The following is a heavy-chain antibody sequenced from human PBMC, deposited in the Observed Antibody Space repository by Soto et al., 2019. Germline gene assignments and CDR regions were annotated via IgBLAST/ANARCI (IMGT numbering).Heavy chain of an antibody. D-gene: IGHD6-13*01. CDR1: GGTFSSYT. J-gene: IGHJ3*02. Sequence: QVQLVQSGAEVKTPGSSVKVSCKASGGTFSSYTISWVRQAPGQGLEWMGRIIPILGIANYAQKFQGRVTITADKSTSTAYMELSSLRSEDTAVYYCARGRRIAAAGYAFDISGQGTMVTVSS. CDR2: IIPILGIA. CDR3: ARGRRIAAAGYAFDI. V-gene: IGHV1-69*02.